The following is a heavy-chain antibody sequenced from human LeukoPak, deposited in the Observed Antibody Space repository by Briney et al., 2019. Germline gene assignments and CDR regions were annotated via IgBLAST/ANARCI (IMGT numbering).Heavy chain of an antibody. CDR2: IYYSGST. D-gene: IGHD3-3*01. Sequence: SETLSLTCTVSGGSISSGGYYWSWIRQPPGKGLEWIGYIYYSGSTNYNPSLKSRVTISVDTSKNQFSLKLSSVTAADTAVYYCARGVYDFWSGYYTGGHFDYWGQGTLVTVSS. CDR1: GGSISSGGYY. CDR3: ARGVYDFWSGYYTGGHFDY. J-gene: IGHJ4*02. V-gene: IGHV4-61*08.